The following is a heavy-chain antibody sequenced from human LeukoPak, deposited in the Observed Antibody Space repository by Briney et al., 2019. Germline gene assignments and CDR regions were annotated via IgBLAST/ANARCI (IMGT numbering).Heavy chain of an antibody. D-gene: IGHD3-3*01. Sequence: ASVKVSCKASGGTFSSYAISWVRQAPGQGLEWMGRIIPIFGTANYAQKFQGRVTITTDESTSTAYMELSSLRSEDTAVYYCARDGVVTTHIDYWGQGTLVTVSS. CDR1: GGTFSSYA. CDR2: IIPIFGTA. J-gene: IGHJ4*02. V-gene: IGHV1-69*05. CDR3: ARDGVVTTHIDY.